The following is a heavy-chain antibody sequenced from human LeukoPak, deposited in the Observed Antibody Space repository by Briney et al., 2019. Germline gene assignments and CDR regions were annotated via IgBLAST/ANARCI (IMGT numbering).Heavy chain of an antibody. Sequence: GGSLRLSCAASGFTFNSYAIHWVRQAPGKGLEWVAVISYDGSNKYYADSVKGRFTISRDNSENTLYLQLNSLRPGDTAVYYCARDQLAYSGYDTLFDYWGQGTLVTVSS. V-gene: IGHV3-30*04. CDR2: ISYDGSNK. CDR1: GFTFNSYA. D-gene: IGHD5-12*01. CDR3: ARDQLAYSGYDTLFDY. J-gene: IGHJ4*02.